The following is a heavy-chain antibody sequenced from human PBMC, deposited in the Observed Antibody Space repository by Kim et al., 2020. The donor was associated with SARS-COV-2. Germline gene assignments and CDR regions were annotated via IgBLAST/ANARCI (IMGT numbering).Heavy chain of an antibody. Sequence: SETLSLTWSVSGGSFSSGGYYWSWIRQHPGKGLEWIGYTYYSGSTYYNPSLKSRITISVDTSKNQFSLKLSSVTAADTAVYYCARGSTIPVNWFDPWGQGTLVTVSS. D-gene: IGHD2-2*02. J-gene: IGHJ5*02. CDR3: ARGSTIPVNWFDP. V-gene: IGHV4-31*02. CDR2: TYYSGST. CDR1: GGSFSSGGYY.